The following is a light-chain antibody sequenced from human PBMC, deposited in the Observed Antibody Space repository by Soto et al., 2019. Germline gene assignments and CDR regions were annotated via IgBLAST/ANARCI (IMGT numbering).Light chain of an antibody. CDR2: DVN. CDR3: SSYTGSSTYVV. Sequence: QSVLTQPASVSGSPGQSVTLSCTGTSSDVGGYNSVSWYQQHPGKAPKLMIYDVNNRPSGGSNRFSGSKSGNTASLTISGLQAEDEDDYYYSSYTGSSTYVVFGGGTKLTVL. J-gene: IGLJ2*01. CDR1: SSDVGGYNS. V-gene: IGLV2-14*01.